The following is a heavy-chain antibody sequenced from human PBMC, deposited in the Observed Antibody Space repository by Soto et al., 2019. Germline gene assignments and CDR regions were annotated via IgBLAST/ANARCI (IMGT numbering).Heavy chain of an antibody. CDR1: GGTFSSYA. D-gene: IGHD6-6*01. CDR2: IVPIFGTA. J-gene: IGHJ4*02. Sequence: SVKVSCKASGGTFSSYAISWVRQAPGQGLEWMGGIVPIFGTANYAQKFQGRVTITADESTSTAYMELSSLRSEDTAVYYCAIRVAYSSSLGDYWGQGTLVTVSS. CDR3: AIRVAYSSSLGDY. V-gene: IGHV1-69*13.